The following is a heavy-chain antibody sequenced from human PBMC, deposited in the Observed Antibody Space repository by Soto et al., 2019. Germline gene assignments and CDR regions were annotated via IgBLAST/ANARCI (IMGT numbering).Heavy chain of an antibody. CDR1: GFTFSSYG. CDR3: ARSGRMGDIVVVPAYYMDV. D-gene: IGHD2-2*01. Sequence: GGSLRLSCAASGFTFSSYGMHWVRQAPGKGLEWVAVIWYDGSNKYYADSVKGRFTISRDNSKNTLYLQMNSLRAEDTAVYYCARSGRMGDIVVVPAYYMDVWGKGTTVTVSS. J-gene: IGHJ6*03. CDR2: IWYDGSNK. V-gene: IGHV3-33*01.